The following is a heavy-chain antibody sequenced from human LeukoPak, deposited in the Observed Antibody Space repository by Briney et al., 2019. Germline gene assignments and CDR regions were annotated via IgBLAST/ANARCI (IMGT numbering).Heavy chain of an antibody. Sequence: PGGSPRLSCTVSGFSLSSYALSWVRRAPGKGLEWGSATSSSDAGKYYADSVRGRFTICRDNSRNTMYLQMNSLRVEDAAVYYCAKDRGTIFGVVIRHSYYMDVWGKGTTVTVSS. V-gene: IGHV3-23*01. CDR2: TSSSDAGK. D-gene: IGHD3-3*01. J-gene: IGHJ6*03. CDR3: AKDRGTIFGVVIRHSYYMDV. CDR1: GFSLSSYA.